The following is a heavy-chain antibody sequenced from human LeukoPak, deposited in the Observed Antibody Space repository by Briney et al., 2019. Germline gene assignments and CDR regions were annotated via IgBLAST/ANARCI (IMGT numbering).Heavy chain of an antibody. CDR2: IYYIGST. CDR3: ARGRYIYGPSWDWFDP. V-gene: IGHV4-59*01. D-gene: IGHD5-18*01. CDR1: GVSISSYY. J-gene: IGHJ5*02. Sequence: SETLSLTCTVSGVSISSYYWSWIRQPPGKGLEWIGYIYYIGSTNYNPSLKSRVTISVDTSKNQFSLKLSSVTAADTAVYYCARGRYIYGPSWDWFDPWGQGTLVTVSS.